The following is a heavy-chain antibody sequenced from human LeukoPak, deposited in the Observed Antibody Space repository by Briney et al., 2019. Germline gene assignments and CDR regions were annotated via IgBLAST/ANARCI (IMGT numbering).Heavy chain of an antibody. V-gene: IGHV3-30*18. CDR2: ISYDGSNK. D-gene: IGHD3-10*01. J-gene: IGHJ4*02. CDR1: GFTFSSYG. CDR3: AKPTQITMELDY. Sequence: GGSLRLSCAASGFTFSSYGMHWVRQAPGKGLEWVAVISYDGSNKYYADSVKGRFTISRDNSKNTLYLQMNSLRAEDTAVYYCAKPTQITMELDYWGQGTLVTVSS.